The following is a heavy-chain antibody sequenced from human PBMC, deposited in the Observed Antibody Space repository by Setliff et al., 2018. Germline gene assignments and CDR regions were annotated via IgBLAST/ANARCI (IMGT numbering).Heavy chain of an antibody. J-gene: IGHJ5*02. V-gene: IGHV3-7*01. CDR3: VPGRGS. CDR2: INQDGSGK. D-gene: IGHD6-25*01. CDR1: GFTFSTFW. Sequence: GGSLRLSCAASGFTFSTFWMAWVRQSPGRGLEWVANINQDGSGKFYVDSVKGRFTISRDNAKKTLYLHMNNLRADDTAVFYCVPGRGSWGQGALVTVSS.